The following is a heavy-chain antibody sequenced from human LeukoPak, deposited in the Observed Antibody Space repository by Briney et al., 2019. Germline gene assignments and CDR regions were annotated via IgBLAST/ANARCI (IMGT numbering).Heavy chain of an antibody. J-gene: IGHJ4*02. Sequence: ASVKVSCKTSGYTFTDHYIHWIRQTPRGGLEWLGWINPQRGSTDSSQKFQSRLTMTRDTSINTAYMELFSLTSDDTAIYYCARSTLIMIRGVVDYWGQGSLVAVSS. CDR1: GYTFTDHY. V-gene: IGHV1-2*02. CDR2: INPQRGST. CDR3: ARSTLIMIRGVVDY. D-gene: IGHD3-10*01.